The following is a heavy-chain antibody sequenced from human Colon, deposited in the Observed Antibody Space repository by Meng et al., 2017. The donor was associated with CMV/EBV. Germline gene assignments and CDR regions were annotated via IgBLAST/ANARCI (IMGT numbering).Heavy chain of an antibody. D-gene: IGHD2-8*01. CDR3: ASTGPLYGLYFCY. CDR1: GSSFSNSW. V-gene: IGHV3-7*01. CDR2: TNEDGSDK. Sequence: GESLKISCAASGSSFSNSWMIWVRRAPGKGLEWVAKTNEDGSDKYYVHSVKGRFTIFRDNAKNSVYLQMNSLRAEDTAVYYCASTGPLYGLYFCYWGQGTLVTVSS. J-gene: IGHJ4*02.